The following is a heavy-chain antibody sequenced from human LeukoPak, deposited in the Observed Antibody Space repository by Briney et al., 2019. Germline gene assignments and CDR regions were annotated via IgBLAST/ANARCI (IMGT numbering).Heavy chain of an antibody. CDR2: ISSSSSYI. J-gene: IGHJ3*02. CDR1: GFTFSSYS. Sequence: WVSLRLSCAASGFTFSSYSMNWVRQAPGKGLEWVSSISSSSSYIYYADSVKGRFTISRDNAKNSLYLQMNSLRAEDTAVYYCARDLDYGGNSQAFDIWGQGTMVTVSS. V-gene: IGHV3-21*01. CDR3: ARDLDYGGNSQAFDI. D-gene: IGHD4-23*01.